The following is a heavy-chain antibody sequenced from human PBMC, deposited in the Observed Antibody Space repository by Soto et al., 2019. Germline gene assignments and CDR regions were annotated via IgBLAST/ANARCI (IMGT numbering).Heavy chain of an antibody. CDR2: ISYDGSNK. D-gene: IGHD1-26*01. Sequence: QVQLVESGGGVVQPGRSLRLSCAASGFTFSSYGMHWVRQAPGKGLEWVAVISYDGSNKYYADSVKGRFTISRDNSKNTLYLQMNSLRAEDTAVYYCAKARGNRMDVWGQGTTVTVSS. V-gene: IGHV3-30*18. CDR1: GFTFSSYG. CDR3: AKARGNRMDV. J-gene: IGHJ6*02.